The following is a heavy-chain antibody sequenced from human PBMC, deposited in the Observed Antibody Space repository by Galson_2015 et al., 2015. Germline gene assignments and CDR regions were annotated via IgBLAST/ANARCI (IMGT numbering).Heavy chain of an antibody. CDR2: IQGDGGDTA. CDR3: ARKGYNNWFFDL. D-gene: IGHD1-20*01. Sequence: SLRLSCAASGFTVTNKYMGWVRQSPGKGLQWASLIQGDGGDTAFYADAVMGRFTISRDDSKNTLYLQMNSLRDDDTTVYYCARKGYNNWFFDLWGRGTPVSVSS. V-gene: IGHV3-53*01. J-gene: IGHJ4*02. CDR1: GFTVTNKY.